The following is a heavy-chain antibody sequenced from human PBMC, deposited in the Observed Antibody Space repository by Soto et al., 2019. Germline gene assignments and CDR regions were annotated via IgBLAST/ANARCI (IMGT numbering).Heavy chain of an antibody. CDR1: GGSISSSSYY. D-gene: IGHD5-18*01. CDR2: IYYSGST. Sequence: QLQLQESGPGLVKPSETLSLTCTVSGGSISSSSYYWGWIRQPPGKGLEWIGSIYYSGSTYYNPSLKSRVTISVDTSKNQFSLKLSSVTAADTAEYYCARHRQTWNTAMVMAEFDYWGQGTLVTVSS. V-gene: IGHV4-39*01. J-gene: IGHJ4*02. CDR3: ARHRQTWNTAMVMAEFDY.